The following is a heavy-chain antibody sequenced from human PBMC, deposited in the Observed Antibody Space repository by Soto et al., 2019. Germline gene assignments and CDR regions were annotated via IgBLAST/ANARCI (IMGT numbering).Heavy chain of an antibody. V-gene: IGHV3-74*01. CDR2: INSDGSTT. J-gene: IGHJ2*01. CDR3: ARASTVINPHPYFDL. CDR1: GFTFSSYW. D-gene: IGHD4-17*01. Sequence: PVGSLRLSCAASGFTFSSYWMHWVRQAPGKGLVWVSRINSDGSTTSYADSVKGRFTISRDNAKNTLYLQMNSLTAEDTAVYYCARASTVINPHPYFDLWGRGTLVTVSS.